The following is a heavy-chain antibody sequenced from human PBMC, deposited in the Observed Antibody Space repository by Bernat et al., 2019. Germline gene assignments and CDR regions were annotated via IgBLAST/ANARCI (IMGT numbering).Heavy chain of an antibody. CDR3: AKVTPGVTAAAAGCDF. CDR1: GFTFSIYG. D-gene: IGHD6-25*01. J-gene: IGHJ4*02. V-gene: IGHV3-30*18. CDR2: ISYDGSNI. Sequence: QVQLVESGGGVVQPGRSLRLSCEASGFTFSIYGTHWVRQAPGKGLEWVAVISYDGSNIHYADSVKGRFSISRDNSKNTLYLQMNSLRAEDTAVYYCAKVTPGVTAAAAGCDFWGQGTLVTVSS.